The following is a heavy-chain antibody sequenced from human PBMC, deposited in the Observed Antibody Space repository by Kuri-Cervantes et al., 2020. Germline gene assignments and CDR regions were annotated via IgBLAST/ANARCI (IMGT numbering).Heavy chain of an antibody. CDR1: GFTFSIYA. CDR2: ISGSGGST. Sequence: GESLKISCAASGFTFSIYAMSWVRQAPGKGLEWVSAISGSGGSTYYADSVKGRFTISRDNSKNTLYLQMNSLRAEDTAVYYCARIAVARSGMDVWGQGTTVTVSS. CDR3: ARIAVARSGMDV. D-gene: IGHD6-19*01. J-gene: IGHJ6*02. V-gene: IGHV3-23*01.